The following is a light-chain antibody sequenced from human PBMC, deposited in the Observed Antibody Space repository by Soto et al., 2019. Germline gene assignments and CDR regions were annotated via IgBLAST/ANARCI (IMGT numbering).Light chain of an antibody. J-gene: IGKJ2*01. Sequence: EIVMTQSLATLSVSPGDRATLSCSASQSVSSNLAWYQQKPGHAPRLLIYGASTRATGIPARFSGSGSGTEFTLTISSQQSEDFAVYYCQQYNNWPPYTFGKGTKLEIK. CDR1: QSVSSN. V-gene: IGKV3-15*01. CDR2: GAS. CDR3: QQYNNWPPYT.